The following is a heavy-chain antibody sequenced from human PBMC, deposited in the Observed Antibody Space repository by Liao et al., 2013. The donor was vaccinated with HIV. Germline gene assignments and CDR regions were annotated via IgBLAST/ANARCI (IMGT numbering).Heavy chain of an antibody. V-gene: IGHV4-59*01. CDR1: GGSIFSYY. Sequence: QVQLQESGPGLVKPSETLSLTCTVSGGSIFSYYLSWIRQPPGRGLEWIGYIYYSGSTNYNPSLKSRVTISVDTSKNQFSLKLSSVTAADTAVYYCARGPVPNRFDYWGQGTLVTVSS. J-gene: IGHJ4*02. CDR2: IYYSGST. CDR3: ARGPVPNRFDY. D-gene: IGHD1-1*01.